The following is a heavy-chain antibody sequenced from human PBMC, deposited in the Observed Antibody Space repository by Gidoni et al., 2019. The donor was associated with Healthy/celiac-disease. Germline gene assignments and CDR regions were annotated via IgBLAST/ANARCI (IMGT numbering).Heavy chain of an antibody. V-gene: IGHV1-8*01. Sequence: QVQLVQSGDEVKKPGAAVKVSGKASGYTFTNYDINWVRQANGQGREWMGWMNPNSGNTGYAQKFQGRVTMTRNTSLSTAYMELRSLRSEDTAVYYCSRGDAYSSSSAGMDVWGQGTTVTVSS. CDR3: SRGDAYSSSSAGMDV. CDR2: MNPNSGNT. D-gene: IGHD6-6*01. J-gene: IGHJ6*02. CDR1: GYTFTNYD.